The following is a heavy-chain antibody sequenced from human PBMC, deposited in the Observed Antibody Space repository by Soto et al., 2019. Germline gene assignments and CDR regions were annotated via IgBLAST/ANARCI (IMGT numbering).Heavy chain of an antibody. CDR1: GFTFSSYA. J-gene: IGHJ6*02. CDR3: AKEGLIAAAGPWEHMDV. Sequence: EVQLLESGGGLVQPGGSLRLSCAASGFTFSSYAMSWVRQAPGKGLEWVSAISGSGGSTYYADSVKGRFTISRDNSKNSLYLQMNSRRAEDTAVYYCAKEGLIAAAGPWEHMDVRGQGTTVTVSS. V-gene: IGHV3-23*01. CDR2: ISGSGGST. D-gene: IGHD6-13*01.